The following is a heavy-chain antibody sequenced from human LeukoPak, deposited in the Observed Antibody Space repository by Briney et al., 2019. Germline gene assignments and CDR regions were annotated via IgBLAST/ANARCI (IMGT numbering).Heavy chain of an antibody. V-gene: IGHV4-61*02. D-gene: IGHD2-15*01. CDR2: IFTSGST. CDR3: ARGYCSGGSCYSYYYYNYMDV. CDR1: GGSISSGSYY. J-gene: IGHJ6*03. Sequence: SETLSLTCTVSGGSISSGSYYWSWIRQPAGKGLEWIGRIFTSGSTKYNPSLKSRVTISVDTSKNQFSLKLSSVTAADTAVYYCARGYCSGGSCYSYYYYNYMDVWGKGTTVTVSS.